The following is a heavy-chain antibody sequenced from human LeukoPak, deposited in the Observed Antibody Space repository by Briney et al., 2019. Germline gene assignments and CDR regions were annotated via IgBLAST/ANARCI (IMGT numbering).Heavy chain of an antibody. V-gene: IGHV5-10-1*01. J-gene: IGHJ5*02. D-gene: IGHD3-22*01. Sequence: GESLRISCQGSGYDFANYWIIWVRQMPGRGLEWMGKIDPVNSYTDYGPSFQGRVTLSADKSISTAYPQWSSLKASDTAMYYCARRSRGDYYDSSAFEWFDPWGQGTLVTVSS. CDR2: IDPVNSYT. CDR3: ARRSRGDYYDSSAFEWFDP. CDR1: GYDFANYW.